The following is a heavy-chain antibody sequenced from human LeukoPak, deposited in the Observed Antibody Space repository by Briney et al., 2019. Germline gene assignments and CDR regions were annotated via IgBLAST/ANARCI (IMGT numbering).Heavy chain of an antibody. D-gene: IGHD5-24*01. CDR1: GFTFSSYA. V-gene: IGHV3-23*01. J-gene: IGHJ4*02. CDR2: ISGSGGST. Sequence: GGSLRLSCAAPGFTFSSYAMSWVRQAPGKGLEWVSAISGSGGSTYYADSVKGRFTISRDNSKNTLYLQMNSLRAEDTAVYYCARAEKATIFDYWGQGTLVTVSS. CDR3: ARAEKATIFDY.